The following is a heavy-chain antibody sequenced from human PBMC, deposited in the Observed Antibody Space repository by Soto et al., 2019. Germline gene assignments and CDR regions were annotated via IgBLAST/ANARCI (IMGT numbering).Heavy chain of an antibody. J-gene: IGHJ4*02. Sequence: GASVKVSCKASGYTFTSFGISWVPQAPGQGLEWKGRISPYHGKTNYAQKLQGRVTITADKSTSTAYMELSSLRSEDTAVYYFASWVPPSAMRPPFDYWGQGTLVTVSS. CDR2: ISPYHGKT. V-gene: IGHV1-18*01. CDR3: ASWVPPSAMRPPFDY. D-gene: IGHD2-2*01. CDR1: GYTFTSFG.